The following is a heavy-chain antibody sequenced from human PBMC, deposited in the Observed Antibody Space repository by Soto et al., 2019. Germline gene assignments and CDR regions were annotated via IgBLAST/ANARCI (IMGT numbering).Heavy chain of an antibody. CDR1: GFTFSSYG. D-gene: IGHD4-4*01. CDR2: IWYDGSNK. J-gene: IGHJ6*02. Sequence: GGSLRLSCAASGFTFSSYGMHWVRQAPGKGLEWVAVIWYDGSNKYYADSVKGRFTISRDNSKNTLYLQMNSLRAEDTAVYYCARDRDYSNNYYYYGMDVWGQGTTVTVSS. V-gene: IGHV3-33*01. CDR3: ARDRDYSNNYYYYGMDV.